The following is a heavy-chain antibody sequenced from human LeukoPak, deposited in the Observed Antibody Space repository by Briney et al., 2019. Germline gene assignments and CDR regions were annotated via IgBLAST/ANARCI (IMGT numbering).Heavy chain of an antibody. Sequence: SETLSLTCTVSGYSISSGYYWGWIRQPPGKGLEWIGSIYHSGSTYYNPSLKSRVTISVDTSKNQFSLKLSSVTAADTAVYYCARYYYDSSGYYRGNALDIWGQGTMVTVSS. CDR3: ARYYYDSSGYYRGNALDI. J-gene: IGHJ3*02. V-gene: IGHV4-38-2*02. CDR1: GYSISSGYY. CDR2: IYHSGST. D-gene: IGHD3-22*01.